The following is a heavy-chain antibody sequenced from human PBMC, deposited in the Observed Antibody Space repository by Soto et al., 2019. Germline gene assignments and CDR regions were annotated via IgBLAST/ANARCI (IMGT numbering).Heavy chain of an antibody. V-gene: IGHV4-4*07. D-gene: IGHD3-3*01. CDR2: IYTSGST. CDR3: ARDEETIFGVRGGYYYGMDV. CDR1: GGSISSYY. Sequence: KTSETLSLTCTVSGGSISSYYWSWIRQPAGKGLEWIGRIYTSGSTNYNPSLKSRVTMSVDTSKNQFSLKLSSVTAADTAVYYCARDEETIFGVRGGYYYGMDVWGQGTTVTVSS. J-gene: IGHJ6*02.